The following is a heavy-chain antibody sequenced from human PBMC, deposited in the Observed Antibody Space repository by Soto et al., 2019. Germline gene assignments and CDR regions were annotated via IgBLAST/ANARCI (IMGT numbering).Heavy chain of an antibody. CDR2: MYYSGST. CDR1: GGSISGHY. J-gene: IGHJ6*03. CDR3: ARGPYYDLIWNYYYMDV. D-gene: IGHD3-16*01. Sequence: QVQLQESGPGLVKPSETLSLSCSVSGGSISGHYWSWVRQTPGKGLEWIGYMYYSGSTNYNPSLKSRVTISADTSKNPFSLRLTSVTAADTAVYYCARGPYYDLIWNYYYMDVWGKGTTVTVSS. V-gene: IGHV4-59*08.